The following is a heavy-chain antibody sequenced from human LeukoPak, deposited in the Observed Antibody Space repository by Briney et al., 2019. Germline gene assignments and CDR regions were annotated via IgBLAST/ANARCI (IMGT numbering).Heavy chain of an antibody. CDR2: INFYNGKI. CDR1: GYTFSSYG. CDR3: ARVGDILTGYPYYFDY. J-gene: IGHJ4*02. D-gene: IGHD3-9*01. Sequence: ASVKVSCKASGYTFSSYGISWVRQAPGQGLEWMGWINFYNGKIDYAQKFQGRVTMTTDTSTSTAYMELRSLRSDDTAVYHCARVGDILTGYPYYFDYWGQGTLVTVSS. V-gene: IGHV1-18*01.